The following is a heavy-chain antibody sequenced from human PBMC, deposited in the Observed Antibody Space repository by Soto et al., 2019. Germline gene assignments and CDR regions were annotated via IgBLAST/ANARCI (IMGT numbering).Heavy chain of an antibody. J-gene: IGHJ5*02. CDR1: GFTFSSYA. D-gene: IGHD6-13*01. CDR3: AKDRVRIAAAGTSWFDP. V-gene: IGHV3-23*01. Sequence: GGSLRLSCAASGFTFSSYAMSWVRQAPGKGLEWVSAISGSGGSTYYADSVKGRFTIPRDNSKNTLYLQMNSLRAEDTAVYYCAKDRVRIAAAGTSWFDPWGQGTLVTVSS. CDR2: ISGSGGST.